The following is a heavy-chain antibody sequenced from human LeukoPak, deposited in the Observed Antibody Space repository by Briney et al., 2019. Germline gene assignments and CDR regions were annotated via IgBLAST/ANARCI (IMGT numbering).Heavy chain of an antibody. J-gene: IGHJ4*02. CDR1: PASINGYY. V-gene: IGHV4-59*01. D-gene: IGHD2-2*01. CDR3: ARARVGYCNSSSCYAIPFDY. Sequence: PSETLSLTCTVSPASINGYYWSWIRQPPGKGPEWIGYIYSSGSTNYNPSLKSRVTISVDTSKNQFSLKLSSVTAADTAFYYCARARVGYCNSSSCYAIPFDYWGQGTLVTVSS. CDR2: IYSSGST.